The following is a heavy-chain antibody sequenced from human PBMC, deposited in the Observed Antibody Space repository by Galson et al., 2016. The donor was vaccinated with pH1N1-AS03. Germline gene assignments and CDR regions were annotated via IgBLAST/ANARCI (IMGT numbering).Heavy chain of an antibody. Sequence: SETLSLTCTVSGGSISSRAYYWGWIRQPPGKGLEWIGSIYDTGRTTYNPSLKSRVTISGDTSKTPLSLKVTSMTTADTAVYYCARVVGARPPPDYWGQGTLVTVSS. CDR2: IYDTGRT. CDR1: GGSISSRAYY. D-gene: IGHD1-26*01. J-gene: IGHJ4*02. V-gene: IGHV4-39*01. CDR3: ARVVGARPPPDY.